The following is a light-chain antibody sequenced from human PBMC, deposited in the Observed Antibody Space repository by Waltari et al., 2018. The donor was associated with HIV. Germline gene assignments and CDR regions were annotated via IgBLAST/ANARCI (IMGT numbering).Light chain of an antibody. CDR1: SRDVGSYNL. J-gene: IGLJ1*01. V-gene: IGLV2-23*01. Sequence: QSALTQPASVSGSPGQSITISCTGTSRDVGSYNLVPWYQQHPGKAPKLMIYEGSKRPSGVSNRFSGSKSGNTASLTISGLQAEDEADYYCCSYAGTSPYVFGTGTKVTVL. CDR2: EGS. CDR3: CSYAGTSPYV.